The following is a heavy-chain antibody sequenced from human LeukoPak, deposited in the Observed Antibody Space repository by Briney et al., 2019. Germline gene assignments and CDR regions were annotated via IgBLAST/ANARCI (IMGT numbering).Heavy chain of an antibody. V-gene: IGHV1-46*01. D-gene: IGHD3-3*01. J-gene: IGHJ5*02. CDR1: GYTFTSYY. CDR3: ARGPFITIFGVVEDWFDP. CDR2: INPSGGST. Sequence: GASVKVSCKASGYTFTSYYMHWVRQAPGQGLEWMGIINPSGGSTSYAQKFQGRVTMTRDASTSTVYMELSSLRSEDTAVYYCARGPFITIFGVVEDWFDPWGQGTLVTVSS.